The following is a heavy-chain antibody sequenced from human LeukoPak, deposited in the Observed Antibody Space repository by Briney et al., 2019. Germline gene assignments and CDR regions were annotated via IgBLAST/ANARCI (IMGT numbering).Heavy chain of an antibody. CDR2: INHSGST. Sequence: ASETLSLSCAVYGGSFSGYYWSWIRQPPGKGLEWIGEINHSGSTKYNPSLKSRVTISVDTSKNQFSLKLNSVTAADTAVYYCARANYYDSSGYSLFDYWGQGTLVTVSS. CDR3: ARANYYDSSGYSLFDY. J-gene: IGHJ4*02. D-gene: IGHD3-22*01. CDR1: GGSFSGYY. V-gene: IGHV4-34*01.